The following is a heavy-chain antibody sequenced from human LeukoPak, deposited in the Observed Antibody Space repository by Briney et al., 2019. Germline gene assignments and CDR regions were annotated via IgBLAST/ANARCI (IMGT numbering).Heavy chain of an antibody. Sequence: PSETLSLTCAVYGGSFSGYYWSWIRQPPGKGLEWIGEINHSGSTNYNPSLKSRVTISVDTSKNQSSLKLSSVTAADTAVYYCARGLGGSGSYYKWKNWFDPWGQGTLVTVSS. V-gene: IGHV4-34*01. CDR1: GGSFSGYY. CDR2: INHSGST. CDR3: ARGLGGSGSYYKWKNWFDP. J-gene: IGHJ5*02. D-gene: IGHD3-10*01.